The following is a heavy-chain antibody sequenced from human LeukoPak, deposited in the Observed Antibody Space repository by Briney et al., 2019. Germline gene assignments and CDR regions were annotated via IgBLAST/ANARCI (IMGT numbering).Heavy chain of an antibody. CDR3: ARVTPLDSSSWLHFDY. J-gene: IGHJ4*02. CDR2: IYYSGST. V-gene: IGHV4-59*01. CDR1: GGSISSYY. D-gene: IGHD6-13*01. Sequence: SETLSLTCTVSGGSISSYYWSWIRQPPGKGLEWIGYIYYSGSTNYNPSLKSRVTISVDTSKNQFSLKLSSVTAADTAVYYCARVTPLDSSSWLHFDYWSQGTLVTVSS.